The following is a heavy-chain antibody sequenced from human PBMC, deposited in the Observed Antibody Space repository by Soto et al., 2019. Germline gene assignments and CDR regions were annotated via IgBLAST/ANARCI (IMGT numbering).Heavy chain of an antibody. J-gene: IGHJ4*02. CDR1: GFTFSSYA. V-gene: IGHV3-30-3*01. CDR3: ARDGGYSYSLDY. Sequence: PGGSLRLSCAAYGFTFSSYAMHWVRQAPGKGLEWVAVISYDGSNKYYADSVKGRFTISRDNSKNTLYLQMNSLRAEDTAVYYCARDGGYSYSLDYWGQGTLVTVSS. CDR2: ISYDGSNK. D-gene: IGHD5-18*01.